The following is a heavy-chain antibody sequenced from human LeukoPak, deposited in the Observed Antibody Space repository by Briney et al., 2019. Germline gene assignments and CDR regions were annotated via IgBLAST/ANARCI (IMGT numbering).Heavy chain of an antibody. Sequence: GASVKVSCKASGYTFTGYYMHWVRQAPGQGLEWMGIINPSGGSTTYAQKFQGRVTMTRDTSTSTVYMELSSLRSEDTALYYCARGYGSGTYYHLWGQGTLVTVSS. V-gene: IGHV1-46*01. J-gene: IGHJ5*02. D-gene: IGHD3-10*01. CDR1: GYTFTGYY. CDR3: ARGYGSGTYYHL. CDR2: INPSGGST.